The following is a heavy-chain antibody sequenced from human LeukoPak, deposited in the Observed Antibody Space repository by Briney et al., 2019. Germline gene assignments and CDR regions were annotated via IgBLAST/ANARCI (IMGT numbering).Heavy chain of an antibody. CDR3: VRGWFLSVWSYHWDV. J-gene: IGHJ6*02. CDR2: VKQGGSEK. D-gene: IGHD3-10*01. Sequence: PGGSLRLSCAASGFTFSDYWMTWVRQAPGKGLEWVANVKQGGSEKFYVDSVKGRFTISRDDAKNSLYLEMNSLRVEDTAVYYCVRGWFLSVWSYHWDVWGQGTTVTVSS. V-gene: IGHV3-7*01. CDR1: GFTFSDYW.